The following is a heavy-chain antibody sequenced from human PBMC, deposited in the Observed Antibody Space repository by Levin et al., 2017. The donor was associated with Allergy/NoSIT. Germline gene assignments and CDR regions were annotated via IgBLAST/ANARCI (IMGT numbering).Heavy chain of an antibody. D-gene: IGHD3-10*01. CDR3: ARKMRGSGSYFGY. V-gene: IGHV4-39*07. J-gene: IGHJ4*02. CDR1: GGSISSSSYY. Sequence: SETLSLTCTVSGGSISSSSYYWGWIRQPPGKGLEWIGSIYYSGSTYYNPSLKSRVTISVDTSKNQFSLKLSSVTAADTAVYYCARKMRGSGSYFGYWGQGTLVTVSS. CDR2: IYYSGST.